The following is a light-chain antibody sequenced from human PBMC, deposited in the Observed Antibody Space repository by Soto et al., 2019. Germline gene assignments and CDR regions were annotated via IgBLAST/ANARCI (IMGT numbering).Light chain of an antibody. V-gene: IGLV1-40*01. CDR3: QSYDSSLSGYV. CDR2: GNT. Sequence: QSVLTQPPSVSGAPGQRVTISCTGSNSNIGAGYDVHWYQQLPGTAPKLLIYGNTNRPSGVPDRFSGSKSDTSASLAITGLQAEDEAVYYCQSYDSSLSGYVFGTGNKVTVL. J-gene: IGLJ1*01. CDR1: NSNIGAGYD.